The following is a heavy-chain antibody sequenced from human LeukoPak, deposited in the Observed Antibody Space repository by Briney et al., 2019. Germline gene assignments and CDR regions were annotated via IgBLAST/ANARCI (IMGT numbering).Heavy chain of an antibody. CDR2: IYISGST. Sequence: PSETLSLTCTVSGGSISSYYWSWIRQPAGKGQEWIGRIYISGSTNYNPSLRSRVTMSVDTSKNQFSLSLSSVTAADTAVYYCARDIRDASGSFKTSHYFDYWGQGTLVTVSS. J-gene: IGHJ4*02. V-gene: IGHV4-4*07. CDR3: ARDIRDASGSFKTSHYFDY. CDR1: GGSISSYY. D-gene: IGHD3-10*01.